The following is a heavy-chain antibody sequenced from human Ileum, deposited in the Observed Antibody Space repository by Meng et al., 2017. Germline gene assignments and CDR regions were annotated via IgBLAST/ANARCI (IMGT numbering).Heavy chain of an antibody. CDR2: VSPTSGSL. CDR3: ARDHGSLNWFDP. J-gene: IGHJ5*02. D-gene: IGHD6-25*01. Sequence: VVLGGGCARAGVARRVAFAAPGFTFSGFNLTWIRQPPGQGLEWLASVSPTSGSLDFADSVKGRFSISRDNAKNSVSLQMPRLRVEDTAVYYCARDHGSLNWFDPWGQGTLVTVSS. CDR1: GFTFSGFN. V-gene: IGHV3-48*04.